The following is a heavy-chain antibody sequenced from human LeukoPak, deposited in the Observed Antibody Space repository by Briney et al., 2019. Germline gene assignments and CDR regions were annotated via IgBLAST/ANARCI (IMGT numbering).Heavy chain of an antibody. Sequence: PGGSLRLSCAASGFTFSSYWMHWVRQAPGKGLEWVSNISGSGGSTYYADSVKGRFTISRDNSKNTLYLQMNSLRAEDTAVYYCAKRWYCSSTSCYGFDSWGQGTLVTVSS. CDR1: GFTFSSYW. D-gene: IGHD2-2*01. V-gene: IGHV3-23*01. CDR2: ISGSGGST. J-gene: IGHJ4*02. CDR3: AKRWYCSSTSCYGFDS.